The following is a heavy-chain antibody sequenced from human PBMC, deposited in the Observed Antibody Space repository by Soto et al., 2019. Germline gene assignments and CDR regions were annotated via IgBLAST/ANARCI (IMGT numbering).Heavy chain of an antibody. J-gene: IGHJ4*02. Sequence: QVQLQESGPELVKPSQTLSLTCSVSGGSITTNGHYWTWIRQHPGQGLEWIAYIYYTGNSYLNPSLKSRLSISVDTSKNQFSLELRSVTAADTAVYYCAREKWGFDSWCQGTLVTVSS. CDR3: AREKWGFDS. V-gene: IGHV4-31*03. CDR2: IYYTGNS. D-gene: IGHD1-26*01. CDR1: GGSITTNGHY.